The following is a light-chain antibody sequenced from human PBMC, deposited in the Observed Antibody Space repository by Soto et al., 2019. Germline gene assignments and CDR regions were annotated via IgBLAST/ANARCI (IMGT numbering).Light chain of an antibody. CDR1: QGIGSY. Sequence: DVQLTQSPSFLSTSVGDRVPITCRASQGIGSYLAWYQQKPGKAPKFLVCLASTLQSGVPSRFSGSGSGTDFTLTISSLQPEDFATYYCQQSYSTPLTFGGGTKVDIK. J-gene: IGKJ4*01. CDR3: QQSYSTPLT. V-gene: IGKV1-39*01. CDR2: LAS.